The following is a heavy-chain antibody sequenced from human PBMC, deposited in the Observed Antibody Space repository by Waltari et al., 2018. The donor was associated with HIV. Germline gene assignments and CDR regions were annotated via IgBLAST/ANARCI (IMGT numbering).Heavy chain of an antibody. J-gene: IGHJ5*02. Sequence: QVQLQESGPGLVKPSETPSLTCTVPGGSISNYYWNWIRQSPGKGLEWIGHIYNSGSTNYNPSLKSRVSISVDTSKNQFFLNLKSVTAADTAVYYCAKDASGTYFNWFDPWGQGILVTVSS. D-gene: IGHD3-22*01. CDR2: IYNSGST. CDR3: AKDASGTYFNWFDP. CDR1: GGSISNYY. V-gene: IGHV4-59*01.